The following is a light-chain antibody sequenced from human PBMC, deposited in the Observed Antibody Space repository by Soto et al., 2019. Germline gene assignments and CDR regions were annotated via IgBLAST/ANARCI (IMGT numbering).Light chain of an antibody. CDR2: GAS. CDR3: QQFINSPYMYI. V-gene: IGKV3-20*01. Sequence: EVVLTQSPGTLSLSPGEGATLSCRSSQDVGTNYLAWYQQKPGQAPRLLIFGASSRASGVPGRFSGSGSGTDFTLTISRVEPEDSAVYYCQQFINSPYMYIFGQGTKLEI. J-gene: IGKJ2*01. CDR1: QDVGTNY.